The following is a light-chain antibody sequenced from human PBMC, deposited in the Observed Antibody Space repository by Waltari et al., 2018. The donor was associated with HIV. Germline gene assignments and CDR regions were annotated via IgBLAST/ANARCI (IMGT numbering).Light chain of an antibody. CDR1: QSVLYNSNNKNY. V-gene: IGKV4-1*01. J-gene: IGKJ4*01. CDR3: QQYYSTPIT. CDR2: WAS. Sequence: DIVMTQSPDSLAVPLGERATINCKSSQSVLYNSNNKNYLAWYQQKPGQPPKLLIYWASTRESGVPDRFSGSGSGTDFTLTISSLQAEDVAVYYCQQYYSTPITFGGGTKVEIK.